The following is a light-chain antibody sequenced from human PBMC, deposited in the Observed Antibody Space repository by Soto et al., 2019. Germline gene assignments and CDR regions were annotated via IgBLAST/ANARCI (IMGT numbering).Light chain of an antibody. J-gene: IGLJ2*01. CDR3: AAWDDSLNGVV. CDR1: SSNIGTNT. CDR2: SND. V-gene: IGLV1-44*01. Sequence: QSVLTQPPSASGTPGQRVTISCSGSSSNIGTNTVNWYQQLPRTAPKLLIYSNDQRPSGVPDRFSGSKSGTSASLAISGLQSADEVDYYCAAWDDSLNGVVCGGGTKVTVL.